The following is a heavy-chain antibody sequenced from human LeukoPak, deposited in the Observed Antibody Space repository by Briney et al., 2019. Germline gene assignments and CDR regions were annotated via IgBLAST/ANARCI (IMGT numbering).Heavy chain of an antibody. D-gene: IGHD3-10*01. CDR1: GGSISSYY. V-gene: IGHV4-59*08. J-gene: IGHJ4*02. Sequence: SETLSLTCTVSGGSISSYYWSWIRQPPGKGLEWIGYTYYSGSTNYNPSLKSRVTISVDTSKNQFSLKLSSVTAADTAVYYCARLPSIQWFLDYWGQGTLVTVSS. CDR2: TYYSGST. CDR3: ARLPSIQWFLDY.